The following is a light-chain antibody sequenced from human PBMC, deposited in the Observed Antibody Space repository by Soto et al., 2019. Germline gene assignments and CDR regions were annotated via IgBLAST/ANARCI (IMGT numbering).Light chain of an antibody. CDR1: SSDVGGYYY. V-gene: IGLV2-14*01. CDR2: QVS. J-gene: IGLJ1*01. Sequence: QSVLTQPASVSGSPGQSITISCTGTSSDVGGYYYVSWYQHHPGKAPKLMIYQVSNRPSGVSNRFSGSKSGNTASLTISGLQAEDEADYYCSSYTTSNTPLYVFGTGTKLTVL. CDR3: SSYTTSNTPLYV.